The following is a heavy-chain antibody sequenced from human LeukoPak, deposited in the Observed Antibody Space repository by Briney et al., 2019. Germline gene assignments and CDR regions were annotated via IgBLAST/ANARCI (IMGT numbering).Heavy chain of an antibody. V-gene: IGHV4-39*01. CDR2: IYYSGST. Sequence: SETLSLTCTVSGGSISSSSYYWGWIRQPPGKGLEWIGSIYYSGSTYYNPSLKSRVTISVDTSKNQFSLKLSSVTAADTAVYYCTRVDYRPYGMDVWGQGTTVTVSS. CDR3: TRVDYRPYGMDV. J-gene: IGHJ6*02. CDR1: GGSISSSSYY. D-gene: IGHD4-11*01.